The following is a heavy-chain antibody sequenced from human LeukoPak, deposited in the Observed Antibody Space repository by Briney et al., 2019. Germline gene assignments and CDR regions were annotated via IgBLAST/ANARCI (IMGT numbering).Heavy chain of an antibody. J-gene: IGHJ6*03. D-gene: IGHD3-10*01. CDR2: ISGYTGHT. V-gene: IGHV1-18*01. CDR1: GYRFNTYA. CDR3: AREGDYYGSGSKKGYNYYMDV. Sequence: GASVKVSCKASGYRFNTYAISWVRQAPGQGLEWVGWISGYTGHTEYAQKFQGRVTLTTDTSTSTAYMEVRSLRSDDTAVYYCAREGDYYGSGSKKGYNYYMDVWGKGTTVTVSS.